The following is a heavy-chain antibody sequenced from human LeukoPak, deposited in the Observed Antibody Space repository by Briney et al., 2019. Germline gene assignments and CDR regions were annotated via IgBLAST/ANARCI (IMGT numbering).Heavy chain of an antibody. J-gene: IGHJ4*02. CDR1: GFTVGSNY. V-gene: IGHV3-21*01. Sequence: GGSLRLSCAASGFTVGSNYMSWVRQAPGKGLEWVSSISGSSGTTYYADSVKGRFTISRDNAKNSLYLQMNSLRAEDTAVYYCARGAYCSGGSCYPDYWGQGTLVTVSS. CDR2: ISGSSGTT. CDR3: ARGAYCSGGSCYPDY. D-gene: IGHD2-15*01.